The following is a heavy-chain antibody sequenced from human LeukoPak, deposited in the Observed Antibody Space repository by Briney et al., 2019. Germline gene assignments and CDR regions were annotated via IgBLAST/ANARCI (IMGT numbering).Heavy chain of an antibody. CDR2: IYYSGST. V-gene: IGHV4-59*01. J-gene: IGHJ4*02. CDR3: ARDAGGQWLVYFDY. D-gene: IGHD6-19*01. Sequence: SETLSLTCTVSGGSIRSYYWSWIRQPPGKGLEWIGYIYYSGSTNYNPSLKSRVSISVDTSKNQFSLKLSSVTVADTAVYYCARDAGGQWLVYFDYWGQGTLVTVSS. CDR1: GGSIRSYY.